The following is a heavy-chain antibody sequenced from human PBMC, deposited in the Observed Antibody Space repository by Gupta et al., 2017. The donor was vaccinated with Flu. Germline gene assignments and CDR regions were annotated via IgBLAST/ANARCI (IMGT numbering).Heavy chain of an antibody. D-gene: IGHD6-13*01. CDR3: ARVVIASTGNPDWFDP. CDR1: GGTFNRHA. Sequence: QVQLVQSGAEVKKPGSSVKVSCRASGGTFNRHAITWVRQAPGQGLEWIGGIIPIFDATNYAQNFQGRVTITADKSTSTTYMELSTLRCEDTAVYFCARVVIASTGNPDWFDPWGQGTPVTVSS. CDR2: IIPIFDAT. J-gene: IGHJ5*02. V-gene: IGHV1-69*06.